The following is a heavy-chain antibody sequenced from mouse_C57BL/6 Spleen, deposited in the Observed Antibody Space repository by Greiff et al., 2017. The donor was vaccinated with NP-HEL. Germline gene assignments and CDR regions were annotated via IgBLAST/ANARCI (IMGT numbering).Heavy chain of an antibody. J-gene: IGHJ3*01. CDR1: GFTFSSYA. CDR3: ARGGDYDGGFAY. CDR2: ISDGGSYT. Sequence: EVQVVESGGGLVKPGGSLKLSCAASGFTFSSYAMSWVRQTPEKRLEWVATISDGGSYTYYPDNFKGRSTLSIDNATNNLYLQMSHLTSEDTAMYYGARGGDYDGGFAYWGQGTLVTVSA. V-gene: IGHV5-4*01. D-gene: IGHD2-4*01.